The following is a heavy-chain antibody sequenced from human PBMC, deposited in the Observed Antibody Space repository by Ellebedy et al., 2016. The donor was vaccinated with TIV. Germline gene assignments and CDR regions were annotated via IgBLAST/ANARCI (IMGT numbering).Heavy chain of an antibody. CDR3: AKGGIVWTRIWLGYFDL. J-gene: IGHJ2*01. V-gene: IGHV3-23*01. CDR1: GFTFNNYA. Sequence: GESLKISCAASGFTFNNYAMSWVRQAPGKGLEWVSVISDSGDVTYYADSVKGRFTISRDNYDNTLYLQMNSLRAEDTAVYFCAKGGIVWTRIWLGYFDLWGRGTLVTVSS. CDR2: ISDSGDVT. D-gene: IGHD5/OR15-5a*01.